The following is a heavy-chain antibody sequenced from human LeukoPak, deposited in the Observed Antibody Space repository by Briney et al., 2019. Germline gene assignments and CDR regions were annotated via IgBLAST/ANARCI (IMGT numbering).Heavy chain of an antibody. CDR3: ARGPDTTWVFNAFDI. J-gene: IGHJ3*02. Sequence: SETLSLTCTVSGGSISSSSYYWGWIRQPPGKGLEWIGSIYYSGSTYYNPSLKSRVTISVDKSKNHFSLKMSSVTVADTAVYYCARGPDTTWVFNAFDIWGQGTLVTVSS. CDR1: GGSISSSSYY. D-gene: IGHD7-27*01. V-gene: IGHV4-39*07. CDR2: IYYSGST.